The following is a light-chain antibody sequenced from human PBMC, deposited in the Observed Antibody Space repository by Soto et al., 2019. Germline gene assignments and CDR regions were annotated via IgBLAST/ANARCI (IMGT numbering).Light chain of an antibody. CDR1: QDVSNY. V-gene: IGKV1-33*01. J-gene: IGKJ5*01. CDR2: DAS. Sequence: DIQMTQSTSSLSSSVGDRVAITFQASQDVSNYLNWYQQKLGKAPKLLIYDASNLETGVPSRFSGSGSGTYFSFTIGSLQPEDFATYYCQQYSNLITFGQGTRLEIK. CDR3: QQYSNLIT.